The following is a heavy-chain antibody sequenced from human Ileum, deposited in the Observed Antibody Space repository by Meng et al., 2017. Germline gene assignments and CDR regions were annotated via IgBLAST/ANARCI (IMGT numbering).Heavy chain of an antibody. CDR1: GGTFGGYY. CDR3: ARYGGSGSYWHFDP. D-gene: IGHD3-10*01. Sequence: QVQLQQWGAGLLNPSETLSVTCAVYGGTFGGYYWTWIRQPPGKGLEWIGEIHHSGSTNYTPSLKSRATMSIDTSKIQFSLELSSVTAAAAAVYYCARYGGSGSYWHFDPWGRGTLVTVSS. CDR2: IHHSGST. V-gene: IGHV4-34*01. J-gene: IGHJ2*01.